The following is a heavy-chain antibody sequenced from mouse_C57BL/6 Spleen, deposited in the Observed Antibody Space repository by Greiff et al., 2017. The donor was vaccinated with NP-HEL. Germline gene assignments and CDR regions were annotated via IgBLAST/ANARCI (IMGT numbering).Heavy chain of an antibody. CDR2: IDPSDSYT. CDR1: GYTFTSYW. V-gene: IGHV1-59*01. J-gene: IGHJ2*01. Sequence: QVQLQQPGAELVRPGTSVKLSCKASGYTFTSYWMHWVKQRPGQGLEWIGVIDPSDSYTNYNQKFKGKATLTVDTSSSTAYMQLSSLTSEDSAVYYCARESHYGSSQYYFDYWGQGTTLTVSS. D-gene: IGHD1-1*01. CDR3: ARESHYGSSQYYFDY.